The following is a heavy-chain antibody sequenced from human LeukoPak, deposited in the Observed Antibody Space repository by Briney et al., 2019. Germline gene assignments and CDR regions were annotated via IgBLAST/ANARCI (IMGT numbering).Heavy chain of an antibody. J-gene: IGHJ4*02. Sequence: SGGSLRLSYAASGFTFSSYAMSWVRQAPGKGLEWVSAISGSGGSTYYADSVKGRFTISRDNSKNTLYLQMNSLRAEDTAVYYCAKDLSSENPYDYWGQGTLVTVSS. V-gene: IGHV3-23*01. CDR3: AKDLSSENPYDY. CDR2: ISGSGGST. CDR1: GFTFSSYA.